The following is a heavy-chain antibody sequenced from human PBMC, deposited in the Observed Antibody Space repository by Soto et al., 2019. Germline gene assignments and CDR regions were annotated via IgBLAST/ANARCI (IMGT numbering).Heavy chain of an antibody. Sequence: SETLSLTCTVSGGSISSGGYYWSWIRQHPGKGLEWIGYIYYSGSTYYNPSLKSRVTISVDTSKNQFSLKLSSVTAADTAVYYCARDHSDIVVVPAATTNYYYYGMDVWGQGTTVTVSS. J-gene: IGHJ6*02. CDR2: IYYSGST. CDR3: ARDHSDIVVVPAATTNYYYYGMDV. CDR1: GGSISSGGYY. D-gene: IGHD2-2*01. V-gene: IGHV4-31*03.